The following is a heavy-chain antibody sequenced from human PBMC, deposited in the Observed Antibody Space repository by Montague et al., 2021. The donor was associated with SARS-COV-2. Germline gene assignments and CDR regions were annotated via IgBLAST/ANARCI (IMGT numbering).Heavy chain of an antibody. D-gene: IGHD6-19*01. J-gene: IGHJ6*02. CDR3: TRDSRTSGWGYWYHGLDV. Sequence: SKTLSLTCTVSGGSISSYYWSWIRQPPGKGLEWIGYIYYSGSTNYNPSLKSRVTISVDTSKNQFSLKLSSVTAADTAAYYCTRDSRTSGWGYWYHGLDVWGQGTTVIVSS. CDR2: IYYSGST. CDR1: GGSISSYY. V-gene: IGHV4-59*01.